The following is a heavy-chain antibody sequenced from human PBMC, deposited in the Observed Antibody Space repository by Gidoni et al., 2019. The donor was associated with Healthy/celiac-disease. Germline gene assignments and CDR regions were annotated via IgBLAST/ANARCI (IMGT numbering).Heavy chain of an antibody. J-gene: IGHJ4*02. CDR2: ISGSGGST. Sequence: EVQLLESGGGFVQPGGSLRLYCAASGFTFSSYAMSWVRQAPGKGLEWVSAISGSGGSTYYADSVKGRFTISRDNSKNTLYLQMNSLRAEDTAVYYCARFSIFQLGDYFDYWGQGTLVTVSS. CDR1: GFTFSSYA. CDR3: ARFSIFQLGDYFDY. V-gene: IGHV3-23*01. D-gene: IGHD1-1*01.